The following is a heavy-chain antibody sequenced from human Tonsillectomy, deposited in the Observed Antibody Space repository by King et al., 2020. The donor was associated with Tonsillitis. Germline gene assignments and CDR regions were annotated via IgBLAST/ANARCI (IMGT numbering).Heavy chain of an antibody. D-gene: IGHD4-23*01. CDR2: IYYGGST. CDR1: GGSISNYY. J-gene: IGHJ4*02. Sequence: QLQESGPGLVKASETLSLTCTVSGGSISNYYWSWSRQPPGKGLEWVGYIYYGGSTNYNPSLKSRVSISADMPKNQISLKVSSVTAADTAVYYCARAHDYGGSLDYWGQGTLAT. CDR3: ARAHDYGGSLDY. V-gene: IGHV4-59*01.